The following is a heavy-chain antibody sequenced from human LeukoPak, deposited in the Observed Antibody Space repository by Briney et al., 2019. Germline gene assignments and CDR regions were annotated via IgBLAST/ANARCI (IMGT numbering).Heavy chain of an antibody. V-gene: IGHV3-7*01. D-gene: IGHD2-21*02. CDR2: IKQDGSEK. J-gene: IGHJ6*03. CDR1: GFTFSSDW. CDR3: ARDRSPGGDWYYYSYYMDV. Sequence: PGGSLRLSCAASGFTFSSDWMSCGREAPGKGLECGANIKQDGSEKYYVDSVRGRFTISRDNAKNSLYLQMNSLRDEDTAVYYCARDRSPGGDWYYYSYYMDVWGKGTTVTVSS.